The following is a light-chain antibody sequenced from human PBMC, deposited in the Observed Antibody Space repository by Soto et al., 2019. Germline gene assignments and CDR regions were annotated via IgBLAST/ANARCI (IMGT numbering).Light chain of an antibody. J-gene: IGLJ2*01. V-gene: IGLV7-46*01. CDR2: DTS. Sequence: QAVVTQEPSLTVSPGGTVTLTCGSSTGAVTSGHYPFWFQQKPGQAPRTLIYDTSNKHSWTPARFSGSLLGGKAALTLSGAQPEAEADYYCLIAYSGVVVFGGGTNLTVL. CDR1: TGAVTSGHY. CDR3: LIAYSGVVV.